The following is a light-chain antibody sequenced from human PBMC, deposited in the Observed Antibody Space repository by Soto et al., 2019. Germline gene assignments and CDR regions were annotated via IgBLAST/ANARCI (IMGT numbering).Light chain of an antibody. Sequence: DIVMTQSPDSLAVSLGERATINCKSSQSVLYSSNNKNFLAWYQQKPGQPPKLLIYWASTRESGVPDRFSGSGSATDFTPTISSLQAEDVAVYYCQQYYNTPLTFGGGTKVEIK. V-gene: IGKV4-1*01. CDR2: WAS. CDR3: QQYYNTPLT. CDR1: QSVLYSSNNKNF. J-gene: IGKJ4*01.